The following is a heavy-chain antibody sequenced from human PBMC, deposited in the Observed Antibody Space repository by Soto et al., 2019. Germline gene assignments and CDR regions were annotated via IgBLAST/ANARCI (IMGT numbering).Heavy chain of an antibody. CDR3: ASSYFYDSGGYYPFDY. V-gene: IGHV3-30-3*01. Sequence: PGGSLRPSCAASGFTFSTYAMYWVRQAPGRGLEWVAVISDDGNTKYYADSVKGRFTISRDNSRNTLYLQIYSLRAEDAAVYYCASSYFYDSGGYYPFDYWGQGTRVTLSS. CDR2: ISDDGNTK. CDR1: GFTFSTYA. D-gene: IGHD3-22*01. J-gene: IGHJ4*02.